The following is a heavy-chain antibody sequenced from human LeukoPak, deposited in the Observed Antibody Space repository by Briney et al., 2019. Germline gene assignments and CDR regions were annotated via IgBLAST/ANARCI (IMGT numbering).Heavy chain of an antibody. J-gene: IGHJ6*03. V-gene: IGHV1-69*13. CDR2: IIPIFGTA. CDR1: GGTFSSYA. CDR3: AGAVAYREAPDYYYMDV. Sequence: ASVKVSCKASGGTFSSYAISWVRQAPGQGLEWMGGIIPIFGTANYAQKFQGRVTITADESTSTAYMELSSLRSEDTAVYYCAGAVAYREAPDYYYMDVWGKGTTVTVSS. D-gene: IGHD6-19*01.